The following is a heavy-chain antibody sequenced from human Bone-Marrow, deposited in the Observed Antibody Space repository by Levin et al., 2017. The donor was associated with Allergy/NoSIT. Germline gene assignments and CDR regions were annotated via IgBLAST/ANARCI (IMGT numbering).Heavy chain of an antibody. V-gene: IGHV4-31*03. D-gene: IGHD3-22*01. J-gene: IGHJ5*02. CDR3: AKAGAAYDGSGYYVS. CDR1: GGSISSGDYY. Sequence: SQTLSLTCTVSGGSISSGDYYWSWIRQRPGKGLEWLGYSYHSGITSYNPSLKSRLTISVDMTRNQLSLRLSLVTAADTAVYYCAKAGAAYDGSGYYVSWGQGTLVTVSS. CDR2: SYHSGIT.